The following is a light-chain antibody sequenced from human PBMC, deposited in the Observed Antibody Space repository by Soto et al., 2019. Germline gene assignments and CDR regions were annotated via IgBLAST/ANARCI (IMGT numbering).Light chain of an antibody. V-gene: IGKV3-20*01. J-gene: IGKJ1*01. CDR3: QQYGSSGT. CDR1: QSVSTRS. Sequence: EIVLTQSPGTLSLSPGERATLYCRASQSVSTRSLAWYQQKPGQAPRLLIYGASNRATGIPDRFSGSGSGTDFTLTISRLEPEDFAVYYCQQYGSSGTFGQGTKVDIK. CDR2: GAS.